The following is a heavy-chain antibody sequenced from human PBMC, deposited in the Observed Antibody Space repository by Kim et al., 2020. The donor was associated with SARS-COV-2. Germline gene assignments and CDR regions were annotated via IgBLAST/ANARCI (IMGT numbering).Heavy chain of an antibody. D-gene: IGHD6-19*01. CDR1: GFTFSSYV. CDR2: ISSGGDTT. V-gene: IGHV3-23*01. J-gene: IGHJ4*02. Sequence: GGSLRLSCAASGFTFSSYVMSWVRQAPGKGLERVSGISSGGDTTYYADSVKGRFTVSRDNSRNPVYLQMNNLRVEDTAVYYCATKYLARAGSDPFDSWGQGTLVTVSS. CDR3: ATKYLARAGSDPFDS.